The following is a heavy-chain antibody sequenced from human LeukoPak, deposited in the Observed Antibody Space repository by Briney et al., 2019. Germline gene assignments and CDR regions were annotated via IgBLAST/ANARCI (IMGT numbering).Heavy chain of an antibody. J-gene: IGHJ4*02. V-gene: IGHV3-53*01. Sequence: GGSLRLSCTASGFTVSSNYMSWVRQAPGKGLEWVSVIYSGGSTYYADSVKGRFTISRDNSKNTLYLQMNGLRAEDTAVYYCASPESLDYWGQGTLVTVSS. CDR1: GFTVSSNY. CDR3: ASPESLDY. CDR2: IYSGGST.